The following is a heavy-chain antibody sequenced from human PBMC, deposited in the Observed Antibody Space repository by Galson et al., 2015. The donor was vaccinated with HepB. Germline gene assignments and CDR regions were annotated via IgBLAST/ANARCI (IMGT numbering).Heavy chain of an antibody. CDR1: GFTFSSYG. D-gene: IGHD2-15*01. CDR2: IWYDGSNK. Sequence: SLRLSCAASGFTFSSYGMHWVRQAPGKGLEWVAVIWYDGSNKYYADSVKGRFTISRDNSKNTLYLQMNSLRAEDTAVYYCARDNRGYCSGGSCYSPNYYYYYMDVWGKGTTVTVSS. CDR3: ARDNRGYCSGGSCYSPNYYYYYMDV. V-gene: IGHV3-33*01. J-gene: IGHJ6*03.